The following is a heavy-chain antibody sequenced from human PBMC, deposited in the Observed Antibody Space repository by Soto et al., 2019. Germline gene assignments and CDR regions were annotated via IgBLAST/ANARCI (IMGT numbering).Heavy chain of an antibody. CDR1: GFTFSSYG. D-gene: IGHD6-19*01. J-gene: IGHJ4*02. CDR2: IWYDGSNK. V-gene: IGHV3-33*01. Sequence: QVQLVESGGGVVQPGRSLRLSCAASGFTFSSYGMHWVRQAPGKGLEWVAVIWYDGSNKYYADSVKGRFTISRDNSKNTLYLQMNSLRAEDMAVYYCARDTSSGWDPPDYWGQGTLVTVSS. CDR3: ARDTSSGWDPPDY.